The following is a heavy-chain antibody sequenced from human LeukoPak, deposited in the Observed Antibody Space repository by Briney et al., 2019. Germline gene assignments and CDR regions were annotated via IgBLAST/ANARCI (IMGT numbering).Heavy chain of an antibody. J-gene: IGHJ4*02. V-gene: IGHV1-69*13. CDR3: ARNLIVALALKSITGTTGYYFDY. CDR1: GGTFSSYA. Sequence: ASVKVSCKASGGTFSSYAISWVRQAPGQGLEWMGGIIPIFGTANYAQKFQGRVTITADESTSTAYMELSSLRSEDTAVYYCARNLIVALALKSITGTTGYYFDYWGQGTLVTVSS. D-gene: IGHD1-7*01. CDR2: IIPIFGTA.